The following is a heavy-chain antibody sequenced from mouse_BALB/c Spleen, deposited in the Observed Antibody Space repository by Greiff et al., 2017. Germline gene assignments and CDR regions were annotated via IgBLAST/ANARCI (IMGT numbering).Heavy chain of an antibody. CDR2: IDPANGNT. D-gene: IGHD2-4*01. Sequence: VHVKQSGAELVKPGASVKLSCTASGFNIKDTYMHWVKQRPEQGLEWIGRIDPANGNTKYDPKFQGKATITADTSSNTAYLQLSSLTSEDTAVYYCASSYYDYRRAMDYWGQGTSVTVSS. CDR1: GFNIKDTY. CDR3: ASSYYDYRRAMDY. V-gene: IGHV14-3*02. J-gene: IGHJ4*01.